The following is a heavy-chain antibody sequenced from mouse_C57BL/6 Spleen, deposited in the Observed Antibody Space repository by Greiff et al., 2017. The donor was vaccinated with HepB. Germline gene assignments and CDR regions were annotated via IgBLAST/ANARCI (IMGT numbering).Heavy chain of an antibody. CDR3: VRHYYDYDGGYFDY. Sequence: EVKLMESGGGLVQPKGSLKLSCAASGFSFNTYAMNWVRQAPGKGLEWVARIRSKSNNYATYYADSVKDRFTISRDDSESMLYLQMNNLKTEDTAMYYCVRHYYDYDGGYFDYWGQGTTLTVSS. CDR1: GFSFNTYA. CDR2: IRSKSNNYAT. D-gene: IGHD2-4*01. J-gene: IGHJ2*01. V-gene: IGHV10-1*01.